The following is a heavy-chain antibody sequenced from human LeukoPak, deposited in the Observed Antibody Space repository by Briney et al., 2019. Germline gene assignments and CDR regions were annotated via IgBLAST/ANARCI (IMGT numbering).Heavy chain of an antibody. CDR2: SYHSGTPT. D-gene: IGHD6-13*01. V-gene: IGHV4-59*02. CDR1: GDSVSFHY. CDR3: ARVSQQLVPN. J-gene: IGHJ4*02. Sequence: SETLSLTCTVSGDSVSFHYWWAWIRQSPGKGLEWIGYSYHSGTPTSYNPSLKSRATISIDASRNQYSLKLISVTAADTAVYYCARVSQQLVPNWGQGTLVTVSS.